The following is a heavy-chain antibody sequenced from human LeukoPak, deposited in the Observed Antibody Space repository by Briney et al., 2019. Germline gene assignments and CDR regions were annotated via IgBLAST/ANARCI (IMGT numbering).Heavy chain of an antibody. V-gene: IGHV1-2*02. J-gene: IGHJ4*02. CDR2: INPNSGGT. CDR3: ARERTFTSCYDY. Sequence: ASVKVSCKASGYTFTGYYMHWVRQAPGQGLEWMGWINPNSGGTNYAQKFQGRVTMTRDTSISTAYMELSRLRSDDTAVYHCARERTFTSCYDYWGRGTLVTVSS. D-gene: IGHD5-12*01. CDR1: GYTFTGYY.